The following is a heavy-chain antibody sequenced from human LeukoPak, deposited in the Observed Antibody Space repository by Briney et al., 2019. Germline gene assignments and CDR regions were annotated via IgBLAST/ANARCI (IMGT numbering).Heavy chain of an antibody. CDR1: GYTFTGYY. CDR3: ARDLSGSHPPDY. Sequence: ASVKVSCKASGYTFTGYYMHWARQAPGQGLEWMGWINPNSGGTNYAQKFQGRVTMTRDTSISTAYMELSRLRSDDTAVYYCARDLSGSHPPDYWGQGTLVTVSP. J-gene: IGHJ4*02. CDR2: INPNSGGT. V-gene: IGHV1-2*02. D-gene: IGHD1-26*01.